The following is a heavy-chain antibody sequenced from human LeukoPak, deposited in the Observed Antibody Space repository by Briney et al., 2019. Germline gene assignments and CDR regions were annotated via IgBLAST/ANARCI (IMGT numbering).Heavy chain of an antibody. CDR1: GFTFSDYD. CDR2: ISSSGSTI. CDR3: ARAGDDFWSGYYLDY. J-gene: IGHJ4*02. D-gene: IGHD3-3*01. Sequence: PGGSLRLSCAASGFTFSDYDMSWIRQAPGKGLEWVSYISSSGSTIYYADSVKGRFTISRDNAKNSLYLQMNSLRAEDTAVYYCARAGDDFWSGYYLDYWGQGTLVTVSS. V-gene: IGHV3-11*01.